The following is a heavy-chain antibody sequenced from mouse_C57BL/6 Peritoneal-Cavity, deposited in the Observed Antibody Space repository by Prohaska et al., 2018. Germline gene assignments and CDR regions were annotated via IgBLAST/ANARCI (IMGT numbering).Heavy chain of an antibody. Sequence: RPGSSVTLSCKASGYTFTSYWMDWVKQRPGQDLEWIGNIYPSDSETHYNQKFKDKATLTVDKSSSTAYMQLSSLTSEDSAVYYCARDYDMDYWGQGTTLTVSS. J-gene: IGHJ2*01. V-gene: IGHV1-61*01. CDR1: GYTFTSYW. CDR3: ARDYDMDY. CDR2: IYPSDSET. D-gene: IGHD1-1*01.